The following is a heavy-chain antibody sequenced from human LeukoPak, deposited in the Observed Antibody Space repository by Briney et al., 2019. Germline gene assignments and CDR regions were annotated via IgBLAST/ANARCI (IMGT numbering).Heavy chain of an antibody. CDR3: ARQCCRGASPGFDP. Sequence: GESLKISCKGSGYSFSDYWIAWVRQMPGKGLEWMGSIYPGDSDTRYSPSFQGQVTFSADKSLSTAYLQWSSLRASDTAIYYCARQCCRGASPGFDPWGQGTLVTVSS. J-gene: IGHJ5*02. CDR2: IYPGDSDT. D-gene: IGHD3-10*01. CDR1: GYSFSDYW. V-gene: IGHV5-51*01.